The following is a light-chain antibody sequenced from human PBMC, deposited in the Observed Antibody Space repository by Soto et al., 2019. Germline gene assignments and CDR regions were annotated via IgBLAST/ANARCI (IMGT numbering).Light chain of an antibody. J-gene: IGLJ1*01. CDR1: TSDVGGYNY. V-gene: IGLV2-14*01. CDR3: LSKTSTISYV. Sequence: LAQPASVSGSPGQSIAISCTGTTSDVGGYNYVSWYQQHPGKVPKLLIHEVSNRPSGVSNRFSGSKSGNTASLTISGLRAEDEADYYCLSKTSTISYVFGTGTRSPS. CDR2: EVS.